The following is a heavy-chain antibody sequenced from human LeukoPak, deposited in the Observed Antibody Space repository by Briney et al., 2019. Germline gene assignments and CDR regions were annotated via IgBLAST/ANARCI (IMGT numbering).Heavy chain of an antibody. V-gene: IGHV1-18*01. D-gene: IGHD3-10*01. CDR3: ARDGRGSRSSWFDP. J-gene: IGHJ5*02. Sequence: ASVKVPCKAYGYTINGYGISWVRQAPGQGLEWMGWISGLNGNTNYTQKLQGRVTLTTDTSTNTAYMELRSLRSEDTAVYYCARDGRGSRSSWFDPWGQGTLVIVSS. CDR2: ISGLNGNT. CDR1: GYTINGYG.